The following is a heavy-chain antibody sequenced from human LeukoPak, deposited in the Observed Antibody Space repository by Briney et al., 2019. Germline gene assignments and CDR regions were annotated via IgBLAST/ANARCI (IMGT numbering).Heavy chain of an antibody. D-gene: IGHD6-19*01. J-gene: IGHJ4*02. CDR2: IYYSGST. Sequence: PSETLSLTCTVSGGSISSYYWSWIRQPPGKGLEWIGYIYYSGSTNYNPSLKSRVTISVDTSKNQFSLKLSSVTAADTAVYYCARGWYSSGWWIDYWGQGTLVTVSS. CDR3: ARGWYSSGWWIDY. CDR1: GGSISSYY. V-gene: IGHV4-59*12.